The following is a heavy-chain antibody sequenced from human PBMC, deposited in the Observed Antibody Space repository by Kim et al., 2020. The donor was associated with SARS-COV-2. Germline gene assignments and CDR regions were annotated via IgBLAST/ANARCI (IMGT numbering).Heavy chain of an antibody. J-gene: IGHJ4*02. D-gene: IGHD6-19*01. CDR1: GYTFTNYG. Sequence: ASVKVSCKASGYTFTNYGFSWVRQAPGQGLEWMGWVSAYNVNTNYAQKFQGRVTMTTDTSTSTAYMELRSLRSDDTAVYYCARDRGSGWLYWGQGTQVTVSS. V-gene: IGHV1-18*04. CDR2: VSAYNVNT. CDR3: ARDRGSGWLY.